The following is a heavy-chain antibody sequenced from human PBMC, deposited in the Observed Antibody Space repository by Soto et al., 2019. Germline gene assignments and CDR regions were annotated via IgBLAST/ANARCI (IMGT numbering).Heavy chain of an antibody. CDR2: ISVSGGST. J-gene: IGHJ3*02. CDR3: VNDRWRDGDHPALDAFEI. CDR1: GVTFNRYA. V-gene: IGHV3-23*01. Sequence: EVQLLESGGGLGRPGGSLRLSCAASGVTFNRYAMSWVRQAPGKGLEWVSGISVSGGSTYYADSVEGHFTISRDSSKNTLYHQMKSLRGEDTSKYYSVNDRWRDGDHPALDAFEIWGQGTVVTVSS. D-gene: IGHD4-17*01.